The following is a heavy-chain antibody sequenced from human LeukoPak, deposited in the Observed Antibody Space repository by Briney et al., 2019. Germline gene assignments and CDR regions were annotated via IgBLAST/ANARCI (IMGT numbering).Heavy chain of an antibody. J-gene: IGHJ4*02. CDR2: IYYSGST. CDR1: GGSFSSGSYY. CDR3: ARGPGAHYDFWSGYRATDFDY. Sequence: SETLSLTCTVSGGSFSSGSYYWSWIRQPPGKGLEWIGYIYYSGSTNYNPSLKSRVTISVDTSKNQLSLKLSSVTAADTAVYYCARGPGAHYDFWSGYRATDFDYWGQGTLVTVSS. D-gene: IGHD3-3*01. V-gene: IGHV4-61*01.